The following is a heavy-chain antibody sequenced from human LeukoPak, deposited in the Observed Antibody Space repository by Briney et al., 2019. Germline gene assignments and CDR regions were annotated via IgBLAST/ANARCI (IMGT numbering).Heavy chain of an antibody. V-gene: IGHV3-48*04. CDR1: GFTFSSYS. Sequence: PGGSLRLSCAASGFTFSSYSMNWVRQAPGKGLEWVSYISSSSRTIYYADSVKGRFTISRDNAKNSLYLQMNSLRAEDTAVYYCANSLPAANADYWGQGTLVTVSS. J-gene: IGHJ4*02. CDR2: ISSSSRTI. D-gene: IGHD2-2*01. CDR3: ANSLPAANADY.